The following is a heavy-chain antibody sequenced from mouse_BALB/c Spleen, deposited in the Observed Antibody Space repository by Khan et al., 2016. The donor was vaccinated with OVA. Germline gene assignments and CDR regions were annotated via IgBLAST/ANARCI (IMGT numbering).Heavy chain of an antibody. D-gene: IGHD1-1*01. Sequence: EVQLQESGPGLVKPSQSLSLTCSVTVYSITGGYSWSWIRQFPGNKLEWMGYISYDGSNNYNPSLKNRISITRDTSKNQFFLKLNSVTTEDTATYYCARGGVVVPDWYFDVWGAGTTVTVSS. J-gene: IGHJ1*01. V-gene: IGHV3-6*02. CDR1: VYSITGGYS. CDR3: ARGGVVVPDWYFDV. CDR2: ISYDGSN.